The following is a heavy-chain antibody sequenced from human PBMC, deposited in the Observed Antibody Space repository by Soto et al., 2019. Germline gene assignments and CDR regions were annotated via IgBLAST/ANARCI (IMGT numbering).Heavy chain of an antibody. D-gene: IGHD3-22*01. CDR1: GYTFTSYG. CDR2: ISAYNGNT. CDR3: ARDFTMIVVGGPFDP. J-gene: IGHJ5*02. V-gene: IGHV1-18*01. Sequence: ASVQVSCKASGYTFTSYGISWVRQAPGQGLEWMGWISAYNGNTNYAQKLQGRVTMTTDTSTSTAYMELRSLRSDDAAVYYCARDFTMIVVGGPFDPWGQGTLVTVSS.